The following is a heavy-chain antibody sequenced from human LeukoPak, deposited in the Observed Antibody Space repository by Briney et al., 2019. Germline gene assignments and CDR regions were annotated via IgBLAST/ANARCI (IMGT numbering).Heavy chain of an antibody. D-gene: IGHD4-17*01. CDR2: IYYSGST. CDR1: GGSISSGGYY. V-gene: IGHV4-30-4*08. J-gene: IGHJ6*03. Sequence: PSETLSLTCTVSGGSISSGGYYWSWIRQPPGKGLEWIGYIYYSGSTYYNPSLKSRVTISVDTSKNQFSLKLSSVTAADTAVYYCARENYGAYSYMDVWGKGTTVTVSS. CDR3: ARENYGAYSYMDV.